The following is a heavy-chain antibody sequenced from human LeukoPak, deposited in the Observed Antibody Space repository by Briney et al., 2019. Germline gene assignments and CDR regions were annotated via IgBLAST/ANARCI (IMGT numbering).Heavy chain of an antibody. CDR3: ARARNYVVDLSWFDP. D-gene: IGHD4-11*01. Sequence: ASVKVSCKASGYTFTGYYMHWVRQAPGQGLEWMGWINPNSGGTNYAQKFQGRVTMTRDTSISTAYMELSRLRSDDTAVYYCARARNYVVDLSWFDPWGQGTLVTVSS. CDR2: INPNSGGT. CDR1: GYTFTGYY. J-gene: IGHJ5*02. V-gene: IGHV1-2*02.